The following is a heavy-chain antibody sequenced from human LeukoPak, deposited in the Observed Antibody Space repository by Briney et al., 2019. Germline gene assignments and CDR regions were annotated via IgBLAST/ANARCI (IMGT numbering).Heavy chain of an antibody. D-gene: IGHD3-3*02. CDR3: ARELLEGNNFDY. CDR2: IYTSGST. CDR1: GGSISSTNYY. Sequence: SETLSLTCTVSGGSISSTNYYWSWIRQPAGKGLEWIGRIYTSGSTSYNPSLESRVTTSVDTSKNQFSLRLTSVTAADTAVYYCARELLEGNNFDYWGQGTLVTVS. V-gene: IGHV4-61*02. J-gene: IGHJ4*02.